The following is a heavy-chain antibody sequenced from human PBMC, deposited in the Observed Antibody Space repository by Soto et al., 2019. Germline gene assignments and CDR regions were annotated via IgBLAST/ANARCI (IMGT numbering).Heavy chain of an antibody. CDR3: ARDPLTFGGVIDYNWFDP. CDR1: GFTFSSYA. Sequence: QVQLVESGGGVVQPGRSLRLSCAASGFTFSSYAMHWVRQAPGKGLEWVAVISYDGSNKYYADSVKGRFTISRDNSKNTLYLQMNSLRAEDTAVYYCARDPLTFGGVIDYNWFDPWGQGTLVTVSS. CDR2: ISYDGSNK. D-gene: IGHD3-16*02. J-gene: IGHJ5*02. V-gene: IGHV3-30-3*01.